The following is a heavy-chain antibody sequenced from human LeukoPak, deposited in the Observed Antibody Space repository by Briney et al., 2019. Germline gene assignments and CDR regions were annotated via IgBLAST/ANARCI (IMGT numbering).Heavy chain of an antibody. V-gene: IGHV3-48*04. CDR1: GFTFSSYS. Sequence: TGGSLRLSCAASGFTFSSYSMNWVRQAPGKGLEWVSYISSSSSTIYYADSVKGRFTISRDNAKNSLYLQMNSLRVEDTAVYYCGKSEVTIPDSHWGQGTPVTVSS. CDR3: GKSEVTIPDSH. D-gene: IGHD2-21*02. CDR2: ISSSSSTI. J-gene: IGHJ4*01.